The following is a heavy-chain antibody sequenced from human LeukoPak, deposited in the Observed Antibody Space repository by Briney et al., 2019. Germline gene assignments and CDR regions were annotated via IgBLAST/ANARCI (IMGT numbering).Heavy chain of an antibody. Sequence: GRSLRLSCAASGLSFSRYWMSWVRQAPGKGLEWVANINQDGSEKYYVDSVKGRFTTSRDNAKNSLYMKMNSLRAEDTAVYYCGLYSSSQTAMDVWGQGTAVTVSS. J-gene: IGHJ6*02. CDR2: INQDGSEK. CDR3: GLYSSSQTAMDV. D-gene: IGHD2-2*01. CDR1: GLSFSRYW. V-gene: IGHV3-7*01.